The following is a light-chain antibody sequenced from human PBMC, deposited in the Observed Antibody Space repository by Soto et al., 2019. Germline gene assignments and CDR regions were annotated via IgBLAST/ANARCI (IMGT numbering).Light chain of an antibody. CDR3: AAWDDSLNGWV. CDR2: SNN. V-gene: IGLV1-44*01. Sequence: QSVLTQPPSASGTPGQWVTISCSGSSSNIGSNTVNWYQQLPGTAPKLLLYSNNQRPSGVPDRVSGSKSGTSASLAISGLQSEDEADYYCAAWDDSLNGWVFGGGTQLTVL. J-gene: IGLJ2*01. CDR1: SSNIGSNT.